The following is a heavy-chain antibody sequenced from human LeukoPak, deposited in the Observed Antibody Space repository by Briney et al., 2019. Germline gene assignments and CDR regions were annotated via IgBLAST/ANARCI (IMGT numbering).Heavy chain of an antibody. Sequence: PGGSLRLSCAASGLTISSSGMSWVRQAPGKGLEWVSAISGSGDRTHYADSVRGRFTISRDTSKDTLYLQMNSLRADDTAVYHCARDGFNDRSGDNDGFDMWGQGTMVTVSS. V-gene: IGHV3-23*01. J-gene: IGHJ3*02. CDR2: ISGSGDRT. D-gene: IGHD1-1*01. CDR1: GLTISSSG. CDR3: ARDGFNDRSGDNDGFDM.